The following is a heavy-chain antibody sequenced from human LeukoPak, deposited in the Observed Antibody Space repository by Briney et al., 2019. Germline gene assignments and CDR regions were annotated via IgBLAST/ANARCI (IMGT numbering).Heavy chain of an antibody. CDR3: AKVLRGLAYYADYSE. CDR2: ISDTGRST. D-gene: IGHD4-17*01. Sequence: PGGSLRLSCAASGFTFSSYAMNWVRQAPGKGLEWVSGISDTGRSTYYADSVKGRFTISRSNSKKTLYLQMSSLRDEDTAVYYCAKVLRGLAYYADYSEWGQGTLVTVSS. V-gene: IGHV3-23*01. J-gene: IGHJ4*02. CDR1: GFTFSSYA.